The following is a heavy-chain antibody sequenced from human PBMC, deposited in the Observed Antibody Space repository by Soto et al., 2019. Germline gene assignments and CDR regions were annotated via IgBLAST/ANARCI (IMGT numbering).Heavy chain of an antibody. V-gene: IGHV3-30*03. CDR3: AGGWNYFDY. J-gene: IGHJ4*02. D-gene: IGHD6-19*01. CDR1: GFSFRTYG. CDR2: ISYDGSSK. Sequence: QVQLVESGGGVVQPGTSLRLSCAASGFSFRTYGMHWVRQAPGKGLEWVALISYDGSSKYYADSVKGRLTISRDNSKNTWYLQLNSLRVEDTAIYYCAGGWNYFDYWGQGTLVTVSS.